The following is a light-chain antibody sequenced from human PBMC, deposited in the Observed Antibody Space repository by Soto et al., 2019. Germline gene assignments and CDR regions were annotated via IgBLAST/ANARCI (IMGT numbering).Light chain of an antibody. V-gene: IGKV3-15*01. CDR3: QQYYNWPLT. CDR2: DAS. J-gene: IGKJ4*01. Sequence: EIVMTQSPATLSVSPGERATLSCWASQSVFNNLAWYQQKPGQAPRLLIYDASTRATGIPARLSGSGSGTEFTLTISSLESHDFAVYYCQQYYNWPLTFGGGTKVEIK. CDR1: QSVFNN.